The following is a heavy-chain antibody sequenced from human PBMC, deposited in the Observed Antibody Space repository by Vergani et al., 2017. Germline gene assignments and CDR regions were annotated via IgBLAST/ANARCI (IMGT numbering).Heavy chain of an antibody. V-gene: IGHV4-38-2*01. Sequence: QVQLQELGPGLVKPSETLSLTCAVSGYSISSGYYWGWIRQPPGKGLEWIGSIYHSGSTYYNPSLKSRVTISVDTSKNQFSLKLSSVTAADTAVYYCALHYGSGSPNWFDPWGQGTLVTVSS. CDR2: IYHSGST. CDR1: GYSISSGYY. CDR3: ALHYGSGSPNWFDP. J-gene: IGHJ5*02. D-gene: IGHD3-10*01.